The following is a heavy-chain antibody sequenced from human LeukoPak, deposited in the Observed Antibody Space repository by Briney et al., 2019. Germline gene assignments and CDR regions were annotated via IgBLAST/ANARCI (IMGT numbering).Heavy chain of an antibody. V-gene: IGHV3-11*04. CDR3: ARDLGSYSSGWYMGFDY. CDR2: ISSSGSTI. Sequence: GGSLILSCAASGFTFSDYYMSWIRQAPGKGLEWVSYISSSGSTIYYADSVKGRFTISRDNAKNSLYLQMNSLRAEDTAIYYCARDLGSYSSGWYMGFDYWGQGTLVTVSS. D-gene: IGHD6-19*01. J-gene: IGHJ4*02. CDR1: GFTFSDYY.